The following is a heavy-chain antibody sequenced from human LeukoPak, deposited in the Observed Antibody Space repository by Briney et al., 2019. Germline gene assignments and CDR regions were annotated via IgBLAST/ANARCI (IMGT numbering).Heavy chain of an antibody. V-gene: IGHV1-2*02. CDR2: INPNSGGT. CDR1: GYTFTGYY. D-gene: IGHD3/OR15-3a*01. CDR3: ARDPQSLGLYYYYYYMDV. J-gene: IGHJ6*03. Sequence: ASVKVSCKASGYTFTGYYMHWVRQAPGQGLGWMGWINPNSGGTNYAQKFQGRVTMTRDTSINTAYMELSRLRSDDTAVYYCARDPQSLGLYYYYYYMDVWGKGTTVTVSS.